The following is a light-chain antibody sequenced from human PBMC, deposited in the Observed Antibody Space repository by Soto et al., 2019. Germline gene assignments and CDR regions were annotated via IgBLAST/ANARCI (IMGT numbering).Light chain of an antibody. CDR1: SSDVGDYNY. Sequence: QSALTQPASVSGSPGQSITISCTGTSSDVGDYNYVSWYQQHPGKAPKLMIYDISNRPSGVSNRFPGSKSGNTASLTISGLQAEDEADYYCSSYTTSSTSVVFGGGTKLTVL. J-gene: IGLJ2*01. CDR3: SSYTTSSTSVV. CDR2: DIS. V-gene: IGLV2-14*01.